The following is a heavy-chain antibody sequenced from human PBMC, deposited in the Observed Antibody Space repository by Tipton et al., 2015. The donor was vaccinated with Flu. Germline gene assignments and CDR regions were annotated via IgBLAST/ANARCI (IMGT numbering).Heavy chain of an antibody. D-gene: IGHD2-8*01. Sequence: SLRLSCAASGFTFSSYGMHWVRQAPGKGLEWVAVIWYDGSNKYYADSVKGRFTISRDNSKNTLYLQMNSLRAEDTAVYYCASGRGGGTIGVYDYWGQGTLVTVSS. V-gene: IGHV3-33*08. CDR3: ASGRGGGTIGVYDY. J-gene: IGHJ4*02. CDR2: IWYDGSNK. CDR1: GFTFSSYG.